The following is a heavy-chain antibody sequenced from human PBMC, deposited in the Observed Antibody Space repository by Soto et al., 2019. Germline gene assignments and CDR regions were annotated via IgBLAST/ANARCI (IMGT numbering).Heavy chain of an antibody. J-gene: IGHJ6*03. D-gene: IGHD3-10*01. Sequence: GGSLRLSCAASGFTFSSYSMNWVRQAPGKGLEWVSSISSSSSYIYYADSVKGRFTISRDNAKNSLYLQMNSLRAEDTAVYYCARHHYYGSGSYRYYYYYMDVWGKGTTVTVSS. CDR1: GFTFSSYS. CDR2: ISSSSSYI. V-gene: IGHV3-21*01. CDR3: ARHHYYGSGSYRYYYYYMDV.